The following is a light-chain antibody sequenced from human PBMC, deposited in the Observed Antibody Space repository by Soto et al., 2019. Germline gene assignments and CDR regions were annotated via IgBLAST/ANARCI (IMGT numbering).Light chain of an antibody. J-gene: IGKJ4*01. V-gene: IGKV1D-8*03. CDR3: QQANSFPLT. CDR2: ATS. Sequence: VIWMTQSASLFSASTGDRVTISCLMSQGISSYLAWYQQKPGKARKLLIHATSGLQSGVPSRFSGSGSGTDFTLTISNLQSEDFATYYCQQANSFPLTFGGGTKVDIK. CDR1: QGISSY.